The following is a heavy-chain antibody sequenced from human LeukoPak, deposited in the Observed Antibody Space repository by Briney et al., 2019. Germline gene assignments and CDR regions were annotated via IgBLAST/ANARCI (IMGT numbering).Heavy chain of an antibody. D-gene: IGHD3-10*01. CDR3: ARARGSGSYLDY. CDR2: IYYSGST. Sequence: PSETLSLTCTVSGGSISSGGYYWSWIRQHPGKGLEWIGYIYYSGSTYYNPSLKSRVTISVDTSKNQFSLKLSSVTAADTAVYYCARARGSGSYLDYWGQGTLVTVSS. CDR1: GGSISSGGYY. V-gene: IGHV4-31*03. J-gene: IGHJ4*02.